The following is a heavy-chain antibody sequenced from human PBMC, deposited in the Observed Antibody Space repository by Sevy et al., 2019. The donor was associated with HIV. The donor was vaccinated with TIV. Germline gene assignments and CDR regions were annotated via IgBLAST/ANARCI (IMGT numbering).Heavy chain of an antibody. D-gene: IGHD3-22*01. J-gene: IGHJ4*02. CDR1: GFTFSSYE. CDR3: ARGPHHYYDSSAFFDY. Sequence: GGSLRLSCTASGFTFSSYEMNWVRQAPGKGLEWVSNIISSGSSKYYADSVKGRFTISRDNAKNSLFLQMNSLRAEDTAVYYRARGPHHYYDSSAFFDYWGQGTLVTVSS. V-gene: IGHV3-48*03. CDR2: IISSGSSK.